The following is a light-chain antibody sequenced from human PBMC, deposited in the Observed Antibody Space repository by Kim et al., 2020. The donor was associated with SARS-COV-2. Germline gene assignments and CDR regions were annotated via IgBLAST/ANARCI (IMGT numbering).Light chain of an antibody. V-gene: IGKV3-15*01. J-gene: IGKJ1*01. CDR1: ENVYSK. CDR3: QQYNDWPTWT. CDR2: GAS. Sequence: EIVVTQSPATLSVSPGVSATLSCRTSENVYSKVAWYQQKGGQAPRLLVHGASTRATGIPARFSGSGFGTEFSLTVSSLQPEDVGIFYCQQYNDWPTWTFGQGTKVDIK.